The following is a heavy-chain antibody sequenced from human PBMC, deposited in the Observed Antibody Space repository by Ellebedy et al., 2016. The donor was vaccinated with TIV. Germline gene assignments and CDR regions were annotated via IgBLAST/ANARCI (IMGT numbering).Heavy chain of an antibody. V-gene: IGHV3-74*03. CDR3: ARDDSGPQAFDI. CDR2: IKGDGSRT. CDR1: GFSLRNYW. D-gene: IGHD5-12*01. Sequence: PGGSLRLSCEVSGFSLRNYWIHWVRQITGKGLVWLSHIKGDGSRTKYADSVRGRFTISTDEAKNRVYLQMNSLRDEDTAVYYCARDDSGPQAFDIWGQGTVVTVTS. J-gene: IGHJ3*02.